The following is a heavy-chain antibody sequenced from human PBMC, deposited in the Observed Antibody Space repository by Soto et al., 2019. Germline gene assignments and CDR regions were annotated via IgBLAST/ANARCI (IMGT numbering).Heavy chain of an antibody. J-gene: IGHJ4*02. Sequence: QITLKESGPTLVKPTQPLTLTCTFSGFSLSTSGVGVGWIRQPPGKALEWLALIYWDDDKRYSPSLKSRLTITKDTSKKQVVLTMTNMDPVDTATYYCAHRVRRYPPEAYFDYWGQGTLVTVSS. CDR1: GFSLSTSGVG. CDR2: IYWDDDK. V-gene: IGHV2-5*02. D-gene: IGHD3-9*01. CDR3: AHRVRRYPPEAYFDY.